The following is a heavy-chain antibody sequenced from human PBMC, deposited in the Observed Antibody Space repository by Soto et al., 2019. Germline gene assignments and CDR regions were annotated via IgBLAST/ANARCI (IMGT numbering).Heavy chain of an antibody. V-gene: IGHV1-2*02. Sequence: QVRLVQSGAEVKKPGASVKVSCKASGYTFTDYFILWVRQAPGQGLEWMGWIPPHNGGTTLAQKFHDRVTLTRDTSISTAYMELSGLRSDATAVYYCARAFDMWNSLDYWGQGTLVSVSS. CDR2: IPPHNGGT. CDR1: GYTFTDYF. CDR3: ARAFDMWNSLDY. J-gene: IGHJ4*02. D-gene: IGHD3-9*01.